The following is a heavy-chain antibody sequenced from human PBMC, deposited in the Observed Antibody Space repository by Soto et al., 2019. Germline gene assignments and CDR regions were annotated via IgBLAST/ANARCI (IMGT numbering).Heavy chain of an antibody. CDR2: ILSDGSNK. V-gene: IGHV3-30-3*01. J-gene: IGHJ6*02. CDR3: ARYVFQEDV. Sequence: QVQVVESGGGVVQPGRSLRLSCAASGFTFSSYAMHWVRQAPGKGLEWVAVILSDGSNKWYVDSVKGRFTISRDNSKNTLYLQMNSLRAEDTAVYYCARYVFQEDVWGQGTTVTVSS. CDR1: GFTFSSYA. D-gene: IGHD3-10*02.